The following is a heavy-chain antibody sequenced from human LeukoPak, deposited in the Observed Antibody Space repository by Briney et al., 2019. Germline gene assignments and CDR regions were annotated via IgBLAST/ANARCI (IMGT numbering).Heavy chain of an antibody. J-gene: IGHJ4*02. CDR1: GGSISSGSYY. CDR3: ARGSSYYDSSGYYLYFDY. Sequence: PSETLSLTCTVSGGSISSGSYYWSWIRQPAGKGLEWIGRIYTSGSTNYNPSLKSRVTISVDTSKNQFSLKLSSVTAADTAVYYCARGSSYYDSSGYYLYFDYWGPRTLVTASS. D-gene: IGHD3-22*01. V-gene: IGHV4-61*02. CDR2: IYTSGST.